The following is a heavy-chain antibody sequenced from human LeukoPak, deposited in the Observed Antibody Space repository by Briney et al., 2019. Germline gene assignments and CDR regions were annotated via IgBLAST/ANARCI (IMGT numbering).Heavy chain of an antibody. V-gene: IGHV3-9*01. D-gene: IGHD4-11*01. CDR1: GFTFDDYA. Sequence: GGSLRLSCAASGFTFDDYAMHWVRQAPGKGLEWVSGISWNSGSIGYADSVKGRFTISRDNAKNSLYLQMNSLRAEDTAVYYCAKDYSNDEGGYWGQGTLVTVSS. CDR2: ISWNSGSI. J-gene: IGHJ4*02. CDR3: AKDYSNDEGGY.